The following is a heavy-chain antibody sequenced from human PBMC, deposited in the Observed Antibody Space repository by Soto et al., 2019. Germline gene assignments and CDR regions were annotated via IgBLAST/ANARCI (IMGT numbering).Heavy chain of an antibody. Sequence: GSLRLSCAASGFTFSNYAMNWVRQAPGKGLEWIGEINHSGSTNYNPSLKSRVTISVDTSKNQFSLKLSSVTAADTAVYYCASVSIVVVVAAIRGARYFDYWGQGTLVTVSS. CDR3: ASVSIVVVVAAIRGARYFDY. D-gene: IGHD2-15*01. CDR2: INHSGST. V-gene: IGHV4-34*01. CDR1: GFTFSNYA. J-gene: IGHJ4*02.